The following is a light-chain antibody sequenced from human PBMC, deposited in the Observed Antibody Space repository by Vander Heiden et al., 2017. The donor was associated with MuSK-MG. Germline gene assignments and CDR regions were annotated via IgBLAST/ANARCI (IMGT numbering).Light chain of an antibody. Sequence: EIVLTQSPATLSLSPGERATLSCRASQSVSSYLAWYQQKPGQAPRLLIYDASNRATGIPARFSGSGSGTDFTLTISSLEPEDFAVYYCQQRSNGPPGVTFDGGTKVEIK. J-gene: IGKJ4*01. V-gene: IGKV3-11*01. CDR3: QQRSNGPPGVT. CDR1: QSVSSY. CDR2: DAS.